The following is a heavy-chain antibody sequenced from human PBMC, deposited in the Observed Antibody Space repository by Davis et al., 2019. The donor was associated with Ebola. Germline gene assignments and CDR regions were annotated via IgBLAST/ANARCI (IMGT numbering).Heavy chain of an antibody. V-gene: IGHV3-30*03. D-gene: IGHD3-3*01. Sequence: PGGSLRLSCAASGFTFSSYGMHWVRQAPGKGLEWVAVISYDGSNKYYADSVKGRFTISRYNYKNTLYLQMNSLRAEDTAVYYCARVSPPYYDFWSGYYTPFDYWGQGTLVTVSS. J-gene: IGHJ4*02. CDR1: GFTFSSYG. CDR3: ARVSPPYYDFWSGYYTPFDY. CDR2: ISYDGSNK.